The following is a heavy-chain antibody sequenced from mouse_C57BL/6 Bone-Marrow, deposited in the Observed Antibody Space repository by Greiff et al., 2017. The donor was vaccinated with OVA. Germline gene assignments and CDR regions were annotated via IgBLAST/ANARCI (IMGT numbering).Heavy chain of an antibody. CDR3: ARRYYGSPYYYAMDY. D-gene: IGHD1-1*01. J-gene: IGHJ4*01. CDR2: LYPGDGDT. V-gene: IGHV1-82*01. CDR1: GYAFSSSW. Sequence: VQLQQSGPELVKPGASVKISCKASGYAFSSSWMNWVKQRPGKGLGWIGRLYPGDGDTNYNRKFKGKATLTADTSTNTAYLQLSSLTSEDTAIYYCARRYYGSPYYYAMDYWGQGTSVTVSS.